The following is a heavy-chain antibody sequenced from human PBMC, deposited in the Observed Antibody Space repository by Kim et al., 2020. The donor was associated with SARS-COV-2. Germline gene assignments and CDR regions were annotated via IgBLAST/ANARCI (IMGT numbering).Heavy chain of an antibody. Sequence: SETLSLTCTVSGASISNSSYYWDWIRQPPGKGLEWIGNIYYSGPMYYNPSLKSRVIISVDTSRNQFSLKLTSVTAADTAVYYCARRSRGDGASGYWGQGT. CDR3: ARRSRGDGASGY. CDR2: IYYSGPM. D-gene: IGHD3-16*01. J-gene: IGHJ4*02. V-gene: IGHV4-39*01. CDR1: GASISNSSYY.